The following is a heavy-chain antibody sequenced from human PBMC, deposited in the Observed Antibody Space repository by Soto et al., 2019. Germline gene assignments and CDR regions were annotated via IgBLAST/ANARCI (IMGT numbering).Heavy chain of an antibody. Sequence: PGGSLRLSCAASGFMFSNHGMHWVRQAPGKGLEWVAVIWSDSNSDYIDSVKGRFTISRDNSKNTLYLQMNSLRAEDTAVYYCAKTGGSYWGFDYWGHGTLVTVSS. V-gene: IGHV3-33*06. CDR3: AKTGGSYWGFDY. CDR2: IWSDSNS. CDR1: GFMFSNHG. J-gene: IGHJ4*01. D-gene: IGHD1-26*01.